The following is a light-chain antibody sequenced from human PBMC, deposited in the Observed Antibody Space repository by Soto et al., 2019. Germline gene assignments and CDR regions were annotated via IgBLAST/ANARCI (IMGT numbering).Light chain of an antibody. V-gene: IGLV1-40*01. CDR2: GNS. CDR1: SSNIGAGYD. J-gene: IGLJ3*02. CDR3: QSYDSSRGVV. Sequence: QAVLTQPPSVSGAPGQRVTISCTGSSSNIGAGYDVHWYQQLPGTAPKLLIYGNSNRPSGVPDRFSGSKSGTSASLAITGLLAEDQADYYCQSYDSSRGVVFGRGTKLTVL.